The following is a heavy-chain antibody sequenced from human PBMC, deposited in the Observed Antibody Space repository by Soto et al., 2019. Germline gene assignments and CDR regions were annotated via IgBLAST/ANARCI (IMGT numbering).Heavy chain of an antibody. CDR3: ARTGLGYPVGPDAFDI. J-gene: IGHJ3*02. CDR1: GGTFSSYT. CDR2: IIPILGIA. Sequence: GASVKVSCKASGGTFSSYTISWVRQAPGQGLEWMGRIIPILGIANYAQKFQGRVTITADKSTSTAYMELSSLRSEDTAVYYCARTGLGYPVGPDAFDIWGQGTMVTVSS. D-gene: IGHD2-2*01. V-gene: IGHV1-69*02.